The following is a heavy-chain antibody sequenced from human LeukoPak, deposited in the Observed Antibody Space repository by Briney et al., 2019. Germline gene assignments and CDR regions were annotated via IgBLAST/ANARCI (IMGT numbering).Heavy chain of an antibody. CDR1: GFTFSDHY. V-gene: IGHV3-72*01. Sequence: GGSLRLSCAASGFTFSDHYMDWVRQAPGKGLEWVARTRNKVNSYTTEYAASVKGRFTISRDDSKNSLYLQMNSLKTEDTAVYYCTRETSGYDIDYWGQGTLVTVSS. CDR2: TRNKVNSYTT. D-gene: IGHD5-12*01. CDR3: TRETSGYDIDY. J-gene: IGHJ4*02.